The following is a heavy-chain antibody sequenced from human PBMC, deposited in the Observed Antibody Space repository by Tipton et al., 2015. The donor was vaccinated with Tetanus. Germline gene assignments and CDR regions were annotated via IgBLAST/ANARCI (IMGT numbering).Heavy chain of an antibody. CDR2: ISYSGST. J-gene: IGHJ4*02. CDR3: ARHAGAGATIWGTDY. D-gene: IGHD3-9*01. V-gene: IGHV4-59*08. CDR1: GGSINNYY. Sequence: TLSLTCTVSGGSINNYYWSWIRQPPGKGLEWIGYISYSGSTNSNPSLKSLVTISVDASKNQFSLELTSVTAADTAVYYCARHAGAGATIWGTDYWGQGTLVTVSS.